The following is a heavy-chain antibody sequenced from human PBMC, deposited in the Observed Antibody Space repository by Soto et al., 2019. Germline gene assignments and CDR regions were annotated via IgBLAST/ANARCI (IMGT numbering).Heavy chain of an antibody. CDR2: ISGSGERT. V-gene: IGHV3-23*01. CDR3: AKEGAWRLNYYYYHMDV. Sequence: EVQLLESGGGLVQPGGSLRLSCAASGFTFSMFAMTWVRQAPGKGLEWVSAISGSGERTYYADYVKGRFTISRDNSKNTLSLQMTNLIAEVTAVYFCAKEGAWRLNYYYYHMDVWGEGTTVTVSS. J-gene: IGHJ6*03. D-gene: IGHD3-3*01. CDR1: GFTFSMFA.